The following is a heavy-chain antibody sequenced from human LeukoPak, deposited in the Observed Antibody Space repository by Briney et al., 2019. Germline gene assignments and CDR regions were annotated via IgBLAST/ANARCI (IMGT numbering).Heavy chain of an antibody. CDR2: IWYDGSNK. CDR3: ARLGQKWSLDY. D-gene: IGHD2-8*01. CDR1: GFTFSSYG. J-gene: IGHJ4*02. Sequence: GGSLSLSCAASGFTFSSYGILWVRQAPGKGLEWVSVIWYDGSNKYYADPVKGRFTISRDNSKNTVFLQMNSLRAEDTAVYYCARLGQKWSLDYWGQGTLVTVSS. V-gene: IGHV3-33*01.